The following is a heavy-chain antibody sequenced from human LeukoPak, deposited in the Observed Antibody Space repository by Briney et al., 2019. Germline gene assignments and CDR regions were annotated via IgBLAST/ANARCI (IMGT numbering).Heavy chain of an antibody. J-gene: IGHJ4*02. Sequence: GGPLSLSCAASGFTFNSYAMRWVRQAPGKGLEWVSTISAGGSSTYYADSVKGRFTISRDNSKNTLYLQMNSLRAEDTAVHYCAKVDVVGGANDFDYWGQGTLVTVSS. CDR1: GFTFNSYA. V-gene: IGHV3-23*01. D-gene: IGHD3-16*01. CDR3: AKVDVVGGANDFDY. CDR2: ISAGGSST.